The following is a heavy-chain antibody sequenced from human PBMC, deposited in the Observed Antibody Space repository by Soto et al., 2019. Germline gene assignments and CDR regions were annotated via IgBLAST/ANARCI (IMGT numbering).Heavy chain of an antibody. V-gene: IGHV4-39*01. CDR1: GGSISSSSYY. J-gene: IGHJ4*02. CDR2: IYYSGST. CDR3: THNKTYDMLTGVGGY. Sequence: PSETLSLTCTVSGGSISSSSYYWGWIRQPPGKGLEWIGSIYYSGSTYYNPSLKSRVTISVDTSKNQFSPKLSSVTAADTAVYFGTHNKTYDMLTGVGGYWGQGTLVT. D-gene: IGHD3-9*01.